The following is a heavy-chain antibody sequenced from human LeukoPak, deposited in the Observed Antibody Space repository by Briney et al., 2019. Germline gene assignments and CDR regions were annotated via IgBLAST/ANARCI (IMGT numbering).Heavy chain of an antibody. CDR3: ASTTVVSENDAFDI. J-gene: IGHJ3*02. D-gene: IGHD4-23*01. CDR1: GGSISSYY. CDR2: IYYSGST. V-gene: IGHV4-59*01. Sequence: SETLSLTCTVSGGSISSYYWSWLRQPPGKGLEWIGYIYYSGSTNYNPSLKSRVTISVDTSKNQFSLKLSSVTAADTAVYYCASTTVVSENDAFDIWGQGTMVTVSS.